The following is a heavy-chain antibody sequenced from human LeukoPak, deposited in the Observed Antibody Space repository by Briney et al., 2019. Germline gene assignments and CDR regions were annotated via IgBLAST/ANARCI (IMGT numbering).Heavy chain of an antibody. CDR2: ISAYNGNT. J-gene: IGHJ5*02. CDR1: GYTFTSYG. D-gene: IGHD6-13*01. Sequence: ASVKVSCKASGYTFTSYGISWVRQAPGQGLEWMGWISAYNGNTNYAQKLQGRVTMTTDTSTSTAYMELRSLRSDDTAVYYCARGHRIAAAGHNWFDPWGQGTLVTVSS. V-gene: IGHV1-18*01. CDR3: ARGHRIAAAGHNWFDP.